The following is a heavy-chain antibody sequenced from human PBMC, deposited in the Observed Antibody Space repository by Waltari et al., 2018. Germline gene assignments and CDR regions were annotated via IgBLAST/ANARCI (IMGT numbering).Heavy chain of an antibody. V-gene: IGHV4-31*03. CDR2: IYYSGST. CDR1: GGSISSGGYY. CDR3: ARGWGRRRSYWYFDL. J-gene: IGHJ2*01. D-gene: IGHD3-16*01. Sequence: QVQLQESGPGLVKPSQTLSLTCTVSGGSISSGGYYWSWIRQHPGKGLEWIGYIYYSGSTYYNPALKSRVTISVDTSKNQCSLKLSSVTAADTAVYYCARGWGRRRSYWYFDLWGRGTLVTVSS.